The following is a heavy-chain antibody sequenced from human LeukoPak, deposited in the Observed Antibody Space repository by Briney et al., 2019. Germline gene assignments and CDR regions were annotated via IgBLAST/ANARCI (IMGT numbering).Heavy chain of an antibody. D-gene: IGHD6-13*01. V-gene: IGHV3-11*04. CDR1: GFTFSDYY. J-gene: IGHJ4*02. CDR3: ARDSSGGIAAAEPFWD. Sequence: PGGSLRLSCAASGFTFSDYYMSWIRQAPGKGLEWVSYISSSGSTIYYADSVKGRFTISRDNAKNSLYLQMKSLRAEDTAVYYCARDSSGGIAAAEPFWDWGQGTLVTVSS. CDR2: ISSSGSTI.